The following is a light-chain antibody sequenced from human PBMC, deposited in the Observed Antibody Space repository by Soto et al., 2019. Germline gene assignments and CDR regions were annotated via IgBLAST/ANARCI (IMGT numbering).Light chain of an antibody. CDR1: SSNIGNNH. J-gene: IGLJ2*01. CDR2: DSN. CDR3: ATWDSGLSGVV. V-gene: IGLV1-51*01. Sequence: QSVLTQPPSVPAAPGQKVTISCSGSSSNIGNNHVSWYQQLPGTAPKVLIRDSNIRLSGIPDRFSGSKSGTSATLGISGLQTGDEADYYCATWDSGLSGVVFGGGTKLTVL.